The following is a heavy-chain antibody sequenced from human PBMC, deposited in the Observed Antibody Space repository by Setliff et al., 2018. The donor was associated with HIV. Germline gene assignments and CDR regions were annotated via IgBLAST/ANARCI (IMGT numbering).Heavy chain of an antibody. CDR2: IHHTGST. D-gene: IGHD3-3*01. J-gene: IGHJ4*01. CDR3: APGEGVASTYYHD. Sequence: TLSLTCTVSDDSVSTFYWNWIRQPPGTGLEWIGFIHHTGSTVSNPSLKSRVTILMDLSRNQLSLHLASVTTADTAVYFCAPGEGVASTYYHDWGQGTQVTVSS. V-gene: IGHV4-59*02. CDR1: DDSVSTFY.